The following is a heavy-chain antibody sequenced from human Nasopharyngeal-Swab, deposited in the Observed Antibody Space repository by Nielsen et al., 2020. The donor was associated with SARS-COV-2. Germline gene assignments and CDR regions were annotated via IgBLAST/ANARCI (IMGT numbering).Heavy chain of an antibody. D-gene: IGHD2-2*01. Sequence: GESLKISCADSGFNFNTSWMTWVRQAPGKGLEWVANITPDGSEMQYVDSVKGRSTISRDNAENSLYLHMNSLRGDDTAVYYCAHYASAAYWGQGTLVTVSS. CDR2: ITPDGSEM. J-gene: IGHJ4*02. CDR1: GFNFNTSW. V-gene: IGHV3-7*03. CDR3: AHYASAAY.